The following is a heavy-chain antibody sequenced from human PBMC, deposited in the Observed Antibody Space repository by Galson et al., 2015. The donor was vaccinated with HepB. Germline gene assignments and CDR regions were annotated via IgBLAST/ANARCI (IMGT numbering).Heavy chain of an antibody. Sequence: SLRLSCAASGFTFSDYYMSWIRQAPGKGLEWVSYISSSSSYTNYADSVKGRFTISRDNAKNSLYLQMNSLRAEDTAVYYCARVTDYGDYRVGAFDIWGQGTMVTVSS. CDR2: ISSSSSYT. J-gene: IGHJ3*02. V-gene: IGHV3-11*06. CDR1: GFTFSDYY. D-gene: IGHD4-17*01. CDR3: ARVTDYGDYRVGAFDI.